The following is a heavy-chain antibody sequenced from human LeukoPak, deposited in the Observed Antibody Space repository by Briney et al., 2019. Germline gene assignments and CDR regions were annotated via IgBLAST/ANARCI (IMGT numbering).Heavy chain of an antibody. CDR3: ARDRISDYYESSGYSDY. Sequence: ASVKVSCKASGYTFTSYGISWVRQAPGQGLEWMGWISAYNGNTNYAQKLQGRVTMTTDTSTSTAYMELRSLRSDDTAVYYCARDRISDYYESSGYSDYWGQGTLVTVSS. V-gene: IGHV1-18*01. CDR1: GYTFTSYG. CDR2: ISAYNGNT. D-gene: IGHD3-22*01. J-gene: IGHJ4*02.